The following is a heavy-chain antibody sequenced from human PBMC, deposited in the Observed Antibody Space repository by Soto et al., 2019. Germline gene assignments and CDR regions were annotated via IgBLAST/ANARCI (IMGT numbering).Heavy chain of an antibody. CDR3: ATGRVYDYIWAKYRYAFDI. CDR1: GFTFSSYG. D-gene: IGHD3-16*02. V-gene: IGHV3-30*03. CDR2: ISYDGSNK. J-gene: IGHJ3*02. Sequence: GGSLRLSCAASGFTFSSYGMHWVRQAPGKGLEWVAVISYDGSNKYYADSVKGRFTISRDNSKNTLYLQLNSPRAEDTAVYYCATGRVYDYIWAKYRYAFDIWGPGTEVTVSS.